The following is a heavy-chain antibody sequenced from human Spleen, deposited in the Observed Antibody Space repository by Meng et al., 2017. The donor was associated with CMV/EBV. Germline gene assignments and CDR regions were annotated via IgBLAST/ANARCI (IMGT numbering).Heavy chain of an antibody. J-gene: IGHJ4*02. CDR1: GFTFDDYA. Sequence: SLKIYCAASGFTFDDYAMHWVRQAPGKGLEWVSGISWNSGSIGYADSVKGRFTISRDNAKNSLYLQMNSLRAEDTAVYYCATGSRYQLLFDYWGPGTLVTVSS. V-gene: IGHV3-9*01. CDR3: ATGSRYQLLFDY. D-gene: IGHD2-2*01. CDR2: ISWNSGSI.